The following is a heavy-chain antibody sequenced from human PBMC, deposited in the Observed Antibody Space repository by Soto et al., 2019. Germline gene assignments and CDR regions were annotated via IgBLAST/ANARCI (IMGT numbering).Heavy chain of an antibody. J-gene: IGHJ4*02. CDR2: ISGSSSST. CDR1: GFTFSSYS. Sequence: GGSLRLSCAASGFTFSSYSMNWVRQAPGKGLEWVSDISGSSSSTYYADSVKGRFTISRDNSKNTLYLQMNSLRAEDTAVYYCAKSRKKESSGQDYWGQGTLVTVSS. CDR3: AKSRKKESSGQDY. D-gene: IGHD3-22*01. V-gene: IGHV3-23*01.